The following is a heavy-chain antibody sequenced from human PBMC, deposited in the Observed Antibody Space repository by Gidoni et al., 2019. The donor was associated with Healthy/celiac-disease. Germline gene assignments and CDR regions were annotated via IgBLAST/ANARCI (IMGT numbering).Heavy chain of an antibody. CDR2: IYSGGST. CDR1: GFTVSSNY. J-gene: IGHJ6*02. CDR3: ARGEEKYYYDSSGYEFKVSGGMDV. Sequence: EVQLVESGGGLVQPGGSLRLSCAASGFTVSSNYMSWVRQAPGKGLEWGSVIYSGGSTYYADSVKGRFTISRDNSKNTLYLQMNSLRAEDTAVYYCARGEEKYYYDSSGYEFKVSGGMDVWGQGTTVTVSS. V-gene: IGHV3-66*02. D-gene: IGHD3-22*01.